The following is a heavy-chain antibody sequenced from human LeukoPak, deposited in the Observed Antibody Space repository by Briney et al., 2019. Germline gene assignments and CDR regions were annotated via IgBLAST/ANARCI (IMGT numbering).Heavy chain of an antibody. CDR1: GFMFSRLG. CDR3: AKEGDQFRGYLDA. D-gene: IGHD3-16*01. Sequence: QPGRSLRLSCTASGFMFSRLGMQWVRQAPGEGLEWVAMIWHDVSVEEYADSVKGRFTISRDNSQNTLYLQMNSLRDDDTAVYYCAKEGDQFRGYLDAWGKGTTVTVSS. J-gene: IGHJ6*03. V-gene: IGHV3-33*06. CDR2: IWHDVSVE.